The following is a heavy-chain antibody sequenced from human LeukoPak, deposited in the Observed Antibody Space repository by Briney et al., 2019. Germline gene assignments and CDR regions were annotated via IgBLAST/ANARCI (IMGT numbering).Heavy chain of an antibody. V-gene: IGHV4-31*03. CDR3: ARYCSSTSCNTWFDP. J-gene: IGHJ5*02. CDR1: GGSISSSGYY. CDR2: MDYSGST. D-gene: IGHD2-2*02. Sequence: SQTLSLTCTVSGGSISSSGYYWSWIRQHPGKGLEWIAYMDYSGSTHYNPSLKSRITISVDTSKNQFFLRLSSVTDADTAVYYCARYCSSTSCNTWFDPWGQGTLVTVSS.